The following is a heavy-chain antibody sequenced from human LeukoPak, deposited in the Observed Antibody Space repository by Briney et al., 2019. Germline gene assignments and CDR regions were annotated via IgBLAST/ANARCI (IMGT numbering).Heavy chain of an antibody. D-gene: IGHD5-12*01. V-gene: IGHV1-18*01. CDR2: ISAYNGNT. Sequence: ASVKVSCKASGYTFTSYGISWVRQAPGQGLEWMGWISAYNGNTNYAQKLQGRVTMTTDTSTSTAYMELRSLRSDDTAVYYCARLYSGYDYTFAWFDPWGQGTLVTVSS. CDR1: GYTFTSYG. J-gene: IGHJ5*02. CDR3: ARLYSGYDYTFAWFDP.